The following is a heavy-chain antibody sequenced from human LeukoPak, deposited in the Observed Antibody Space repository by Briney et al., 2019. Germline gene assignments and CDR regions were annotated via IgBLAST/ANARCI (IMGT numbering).Heavy chain of an antibody. D-gene: IGHD6-13*01. V-gene: IGHV3-20*04. CDR3: ARSCAAAGLYYFDY. CDR2: INWNGGST. J-gene: IGHJ4*02. Sequence: GGSLRLSCAASGFTFDDYGMSWVRQAPGKGLEWVSGINWNGGSTGYADSVKGRFTISRDNAKNSLYLQRNSLRAEDTALYYCARSCAAAGLYYFDYWGQGTLVTVSS. CDR1: GFTFDDYG.